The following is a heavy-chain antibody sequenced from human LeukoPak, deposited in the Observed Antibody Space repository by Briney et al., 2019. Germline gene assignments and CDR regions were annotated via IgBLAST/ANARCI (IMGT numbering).Heavy chain of an antibody. J-gene: IGHJ6*03. D-gene: IGHD1-1*01. V-gene: IGHV3-20*04. CDR3: AKNWNYYYYMDV. Sequence: WSGGSLRLSCAASGSTFDDYGMSWVRQAPGKGLELVSGINWNGGSTGYADSVKGRFTISRDNAENSLYLQMNSLRAEDTALYYCAKNWNYYYYMDVWGKGTTVTVSS. CDR1: GSTFDDYG. CDR2: INWNGGST.